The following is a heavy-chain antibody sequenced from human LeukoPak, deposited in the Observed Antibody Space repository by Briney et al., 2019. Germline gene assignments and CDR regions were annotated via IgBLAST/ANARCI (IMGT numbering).Heavy chain of an antibody. Sequence: ASVKVSCKASGYTFTGYYMHWVRQAPGQGLEWMGWINPNSGGTNYAQKFQGRVTMTRDTSISTAYMELSRLRSDDTAVYYCARDRASGWDANWFDPWGQGTLVTVSS. CDR3: ARDRASGWDANWFDP. J-gene: IGHJ5*02. V-gene: IGHV1-2*02. D-gene: IGHD6-19*01. CDR1: GYTFTGYY. CDR2: INPNSGGT.